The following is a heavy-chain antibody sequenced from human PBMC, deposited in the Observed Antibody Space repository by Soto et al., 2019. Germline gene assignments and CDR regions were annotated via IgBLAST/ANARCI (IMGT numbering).Heavy chain of an antibody. V-gene: IGHV1-8*01. CDR3: ARAPTPLYGDTYEAFDI. J-gene: IGHJ3*02. Sequence: QVQLVQSGAEVKKPGASVKVSCKASGYTFTSYDINWVRQATGQGLEWMGWMNPNSGNTGYAQKFQGRVTITRNTSISTAYIELSSLRPEDTAVYYCARAPTPLYGDTYEAFDIWGQGTMVTVSS. CDR2: MNPNSGNT. CDR1: GYTFTSYD. D-gene: IGHD4-17*01.